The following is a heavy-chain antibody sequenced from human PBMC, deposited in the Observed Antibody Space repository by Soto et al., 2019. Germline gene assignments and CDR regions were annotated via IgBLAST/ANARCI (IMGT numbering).Heavy chain of an antibody. D-gene: IGHD2-2*01. CDR1: GYTSADFG. CDR2: VSGNNGAS. CDR3: VRDQKYFRVNGNWFDS. J-gene: IGHJ5*01. Sequence: PSASVKVSCKASGYTSADFGISWVRQAPVQGLEWMGWVSGNNGASNPAPKVQGRITMTLDTSTGVSYMALRSLRSDDTAIYYCVRDQKYFRVNGNWFDSWGQGTLVTVSS. V-gene: IGHV1-18*04.